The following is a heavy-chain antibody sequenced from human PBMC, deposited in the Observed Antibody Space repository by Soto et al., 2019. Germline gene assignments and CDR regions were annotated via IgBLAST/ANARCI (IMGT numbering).Heavy chain of an antibody. V-gene: IGHV4-30-2*01. J-gene: IGHJ4*02. CDR1: GGSISSGGYS. CDR2: IYHSGST. CDR3: ARGITIFPYFDY. D-gene: IGHD3-9*01. Sequence: SETLSLTCAVSGGSISSGGYSWSWIRQPPGKGLEWIGYIYHSGSTYYNPSLKSRVTISVDRSKNQFSLKLSSVTAADTAVYYCARGITIFPYFDYWGPGTLVTVSS.